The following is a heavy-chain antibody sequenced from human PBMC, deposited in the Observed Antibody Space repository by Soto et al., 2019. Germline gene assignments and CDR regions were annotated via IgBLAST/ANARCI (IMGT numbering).Heavy chain of an antibody. CDR1: GGSVSSSGNY. Sequence: SETLSLTCTVSGGSVSSSGNYWGWIRQPPGKGLEWIGSIYYSGSTYYNPSLKSRVTTSVDTSKNQFSLNLNSVTAADTAVYYCARLGCSGGSCPFDPWGQGTLVT. D-gene: IGHD2-15*01. CDR3: ARLGCSGGSCPFDP. V-gene: IGHV4-39*01. CDR2: IYYSGST. J-gene: IGHJ5*02.